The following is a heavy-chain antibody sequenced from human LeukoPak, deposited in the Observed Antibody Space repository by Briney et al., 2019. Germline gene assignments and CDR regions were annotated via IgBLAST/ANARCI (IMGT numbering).Heavy chain of an antibody. Sequence: GGSLRLSCAASGFTFSSYGMHWVRQAPGKGLEWVAVIWYDGSNKYYADSVKGRFTISRDNSKNTLYLQMNSLRAEDTAVYYCARDPSPDTNYGMDVWGQGTTVTVSS. D-gene: IGHD3-3*01. CDR1: GFTFSSYG. V-gene: IGHV3-33*01. J-gene: IGHJ6*02. CDR2: IWYDGSNK. CDR3: ARDPSPDTNYGMDV.